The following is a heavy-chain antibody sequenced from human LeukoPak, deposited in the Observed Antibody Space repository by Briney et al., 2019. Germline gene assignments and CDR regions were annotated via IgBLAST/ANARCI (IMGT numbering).Heavy chain of an antibody. J-gene: IGHJ4*02. V-gene: IGHV1-69*13. CDR1: GGTFSSYA. CDR3: ARSEIFYDGSGCFDY. CDR2: IIPIFGTA. Sequence: ASVKVSCKASGGTFSSYAISWVRQAPGQGLEWMGGIIPIFGTANYAQKFQGRVTITADESTSTAYMELSSLRSEDTAVYYCARSEIFYDGSGCFDYWGQGTLVTVSS. D-gene: IGHD3-22*01.